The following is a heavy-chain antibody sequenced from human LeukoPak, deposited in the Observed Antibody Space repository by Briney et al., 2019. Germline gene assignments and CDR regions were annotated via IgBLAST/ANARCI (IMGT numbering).Heavy chain of an antibody. V-gene: IGHV4-4*07. CDR2: IYTSGST. CDR1: GGSITSYY. CDR3: ASGGNSWNNWFDP. J-gene: IGHJ5*02. D-gene: IGHD6-13*01. Sequence: SETLSLTCTVSGGSITSYYWNWLRQPAGKGLEWIGRIYTSGSTTYNPSLKTRVSISVDKSKNQFSLNLSSVTAADTAVYYCASGGNSWNNWFDPWGRGTLVTVSS.